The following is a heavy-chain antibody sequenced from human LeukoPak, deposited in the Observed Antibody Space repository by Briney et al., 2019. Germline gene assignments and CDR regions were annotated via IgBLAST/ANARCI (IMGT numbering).Heavy chain of an antibody. CDR3: ARCGVNKWEHNGYYYMDV. CDR2: ISSSGSTI. V-gene: IGHV3-11*01. D-gene: IGHD1-26*01. CDR1: GFTFSDYY. Sequence: PGGSLRLSCAASGFTFSDYYMSWIRQAPGKGLEWVSYISSSGSTIYYADSVKGRFTISRDNAKNSLYLQMNSLRAEDTALYYCARCGVNKWEHNGYYYMDVWGKGTTATASS. J-gene: IGHJ6*03.